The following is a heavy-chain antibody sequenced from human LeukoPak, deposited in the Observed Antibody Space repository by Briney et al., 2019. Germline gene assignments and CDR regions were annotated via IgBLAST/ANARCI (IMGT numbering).Heavy chain of an antibody. D-gene: IGHD3-3*01. CDR1: GFTFSSYA. Sequence: GGSLRLSCAASGFTFSSYAMSWVRQAPGKGLEWVSAISGSGGSTYYVDSVKGRFTISRDNSKNTLYLQMNSLRAEDTAVYYCAKDIESNGITIFGVVIPTYYFDYWGQGTLVTVSS. V-gene: IGHV3-23*01. CDR2: ISGSGGST. CDR3: AKDIESNGITIFGVVIPTYYFDY. J-gene: IGHJ4*02.